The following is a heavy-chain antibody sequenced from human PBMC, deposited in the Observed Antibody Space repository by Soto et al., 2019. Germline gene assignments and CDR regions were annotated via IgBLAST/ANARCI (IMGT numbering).Heavy chain of an antibody. CDR1: GYTFTSYG. D-gene: IGHD4-4*01. J-gene: IGHJ5*02. V-gene: IGHV1-18*01. CDR3: ARDPAPEPTYSNYNWFDP. Sequence: ASVKVSCKASGYTFTSYGISWVRQAPGQGLEWMGWISAYNGNTNYAQKLQGRVTMTTDTSTSTAYMELRSLRSDDTAVYYCARDPAPEPTYSNYNWFDPWGQGTLVTVSS. CDR2: ISAYNGNT.